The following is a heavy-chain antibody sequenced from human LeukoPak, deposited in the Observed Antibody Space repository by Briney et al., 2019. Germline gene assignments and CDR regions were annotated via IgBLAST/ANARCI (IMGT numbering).Heavy chain of an antibody. CDR1: GFTFNNYA. J-gene: IGHJ3*02. D-gene: IGHD2-15*01. CDR3: AKHIGYSSGHGHDGFDI. CDR2: SGSGGNT. V-gene: IGHV3-23*01. Sequence: GGSLRLSCAVSGFTFNNYAMSWVRQAPGKGLEWVSASGSGGNTYYADSVKGRFSISRDTSKNTLHLQMSSLRAEDTAIYYCAKHIGYSSGHGHDGFDIWGQGTMVTVSS.